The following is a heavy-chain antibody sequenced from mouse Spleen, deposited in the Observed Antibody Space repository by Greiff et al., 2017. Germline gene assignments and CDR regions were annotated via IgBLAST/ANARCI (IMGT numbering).Heavy chain of an antibody. D-gene: IGHD2-10*02. CDR3: TRGEYGNYLDY. Sequence: VQLQQPGAELVRPGASVKLSCKASGYTFTSYWINWVKQRPGQGLEWIGNIYPSDSYTNYNQKFKDKATLTVDKSSSTAYMQLSSPTSEDSAVYYCTRGEYGNYLDYWGQGTTLTVSS. CDR1: GYTFTSYW. J-gene: IGHJ2*01. CDR2: IYPSDSYT. V-gene: IGHV1-69*02.